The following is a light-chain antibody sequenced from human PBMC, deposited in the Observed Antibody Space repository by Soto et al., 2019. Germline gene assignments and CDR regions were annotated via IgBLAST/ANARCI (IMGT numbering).Light chain of an antibody. Sequence: EIVVTQSPATLSVSPGERVTLSCRASQTVSGNLAWYQQKPGQAPRLLIYRATTRATGIPARFSGSGSGTEFTLTISSLQAEDFAVYYCQQYNDWSSFGGGNKVEIK. V-gene: IGKV3-15*01. CDR3: QQYNDWSS. CDR1: QTVSGN. J-gene: IGKJ4*01. CDR2: RAT.